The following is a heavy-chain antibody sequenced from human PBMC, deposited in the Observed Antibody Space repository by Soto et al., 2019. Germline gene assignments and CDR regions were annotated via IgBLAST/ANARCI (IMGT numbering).Heavy chain of an antibody. J-gene: IGHJ6*02. CDR2: IIPIFGTA. V-gene: IGHV1-69*13. D-gene: IGHD3-3*01. CDR3: ARVGYDFWSGYYFEYYYYGMDV. CDR1: GGTFSSYA. Sequence: SVKVSCKASGGTFSSYAISWVRQAPGQGLEWMGGIIPIFGTANYAQKFQGRVTITADESTSTAYMELSSLRSEDTAVYYCARVGYDFWSGYYFEYYYYGMDVWGQGTTVTVSS.